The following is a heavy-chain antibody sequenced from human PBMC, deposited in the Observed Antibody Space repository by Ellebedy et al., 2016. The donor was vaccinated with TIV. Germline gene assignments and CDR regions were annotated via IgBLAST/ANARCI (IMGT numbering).Heavy chain of an antibody. J-gene: IGHJ5*02. D-gene: IGHD4-17*01. CDR2: IYQDGSDQ. CDR3: ARRGSYGDYAVQVNNWFDR. V-gene: IGHV3-7*01. CDR1: GFSFRSYW. Sequence: GESLKISCAASGFSFRSYWISWVRQAPGKGLEWVANIYQDGSDQYYVDSVKGRFTISRDNAKNSLYLQLNSLRVEDTAVYYCARRGSYGDYAVQVNNWFDRWGQGTLVTV.